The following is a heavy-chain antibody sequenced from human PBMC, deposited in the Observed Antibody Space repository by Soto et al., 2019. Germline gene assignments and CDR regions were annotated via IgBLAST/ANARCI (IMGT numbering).Heavy chain of an antibody. D-gene: IGHD2-2*01. CDR3: ARGLQYCTSTSCYAASLPFDY. CDR2: ISHGGSP. V-gene: IGHV4-34*01. Sequence: QVQLQQWGAGLLKPSETLSLTCAVYGGSFTGYYWSWIRQPPGKGLEWIGEISHGGSPNYTPSLKSRVTISLDTSKNQFSLKLNSVTAADTAVYSCARGLQYCTSTSCYAASLPFDYWGPGTLVTVSS. J-gene: IGHJ4*02. CDR1: GGSFTGYY.